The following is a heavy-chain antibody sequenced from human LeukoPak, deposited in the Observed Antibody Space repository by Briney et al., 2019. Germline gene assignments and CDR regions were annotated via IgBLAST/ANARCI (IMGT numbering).Heavy chain of an antibody. CDR3: ARQPSSIIAAAHGWFDP. J-gene: IGHJ5*02. V-gene: IGHV5-51*01. CDR1: GYSFTNYW. CDR2: IYPGDSDT. D-gene: IGHD6-13*01. Sequence: GESLKISCQGSGYSFTNYWIGWVRQMPGKGLEWMGIIYPGDSDTRYSPSFQGQVTISADKSISTVYLQWSSLKASDTAIYYCARQPSSIIAAAHGWFDPWGQGTLVTVSS.